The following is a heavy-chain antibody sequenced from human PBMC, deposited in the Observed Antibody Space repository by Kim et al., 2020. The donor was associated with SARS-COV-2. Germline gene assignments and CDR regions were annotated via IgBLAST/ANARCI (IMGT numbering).Heavy chain of an antibody. Sequence: ASVKVSCKVSGYTLTELSMHWVRQAPGKGLEWMGGFDPEDGETIYAQKFQGRVTMTEDTSTDTAYMELSSLRSEDTAVYYCATFGGGIAVADYYYYGMDVWGQGTTVTVSS. CDR3: ATFGGGIAVADYYYYGMDV. J-gene: IGHJ6*02. CDR2: FDPEDGET. V-gene: IGHV1-24*01. CDR1: GYTLTELS. D-gene: IGHD6-19*01.